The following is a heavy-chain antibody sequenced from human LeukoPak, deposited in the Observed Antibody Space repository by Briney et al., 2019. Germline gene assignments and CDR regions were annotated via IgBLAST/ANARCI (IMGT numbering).Heavy chain of an antibody. CDR2: ISSRSTAM. J-gene: IGHJ5*02. CDR1: GFTLSDYS. CDR3: ARAGGDCHSSAQCWFDP. V-gene: IGHV3-48*01. D-gene: IGHD2-21*02. Sequence: PGGSLRLSCAASGFTLSDYSMNWVRQAPGKGLEWVSYISSRSTAMSYADSVKGRFTISRDNAKNSLYLQMNSLRAEDTAVYYCARAGGDCHSSAQCWFDPWGQGTLVTVSS.